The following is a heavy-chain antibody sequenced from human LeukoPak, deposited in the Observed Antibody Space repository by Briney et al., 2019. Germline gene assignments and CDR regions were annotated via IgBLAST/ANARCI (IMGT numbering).Heavy chain of an antibody. D-gene: IGHD6-6*01. J-gene: IGHJ4*02. Sequence: PGGSLRLSCAASGFTFSSYVMHWVRQAPGKGLEWVAIISYDGSNEYYADSVKGQFTISRDNSKTTLYLQMNSMRAADTAVYYCARDKGTSYPSSFDYWGQGTLVTVSS. CDR1: GFTFSSYV. CDR3: ARDKGTSYPSSFDY. V-gene: IGHV3-30*04. CDR2: ISYDGSNE.